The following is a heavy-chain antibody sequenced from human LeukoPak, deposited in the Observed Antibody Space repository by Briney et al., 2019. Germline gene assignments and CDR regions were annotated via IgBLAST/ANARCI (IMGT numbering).Heavy chain of an antibody. D-gene: IGHD3-10*02. CDR2: ITSSSSTI. V-gene: IGHV3-48*01. J-gene: IGHJ6*04. CDR1: GFTFSSYN. Sequence: GGSLRLSCAASGFTFSSYNMNWVRQAPGKGLEWVSYITSSSSTIYYADSVKGRFTISRDNAKNSLYLQMNSLRAEDTAVYYCAELGITMIGGVWGKGTTVTISS. CDR3: AELGITMIGGV.